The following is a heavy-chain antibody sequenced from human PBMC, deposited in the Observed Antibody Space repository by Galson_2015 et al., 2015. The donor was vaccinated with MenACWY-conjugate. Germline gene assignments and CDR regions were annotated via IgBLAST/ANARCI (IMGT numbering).Heavy chain of an antibody. Sequence: SVKVSCKASGASVNSHAVSWVRQAPGQGLVWMGGTIPMYGTANYAQRFQGRVTIIADGSTNTAYMELSSLRPEDTAVYYCASFSKFYFETTVGYDFEYWGQGTLGTVAS. V-gene: IGHV1-69*13. D-gene: IGHD5-18*01. CDR1: GASVNSHA. J-gene: IGHJ4*02. CDR3: ASFSKFYFETTVGYDFEY. CDR2: TIPMYGTA.